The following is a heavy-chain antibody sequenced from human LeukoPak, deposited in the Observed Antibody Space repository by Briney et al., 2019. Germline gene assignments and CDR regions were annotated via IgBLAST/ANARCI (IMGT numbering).Heavy chain of an antibody. D-gene: IGHD6-13*01. CDR2: ISGSGGST. CDR1: GFTFSSYA. V-gene: IGHV3-23*01. CDR3: AKVWFAAAGLFDY. Sequence: PGGSLRLSCAASGFTFSSYAMSWVRQAPGKGLEWVSAISGSGGSTCYADSVKGRFTISRDNSKNTLYPQMNSLRAEDTAVYYCAKVWFAAAGLFDYWGQGTLVTVSS. J-gene: IGHJ4*02.